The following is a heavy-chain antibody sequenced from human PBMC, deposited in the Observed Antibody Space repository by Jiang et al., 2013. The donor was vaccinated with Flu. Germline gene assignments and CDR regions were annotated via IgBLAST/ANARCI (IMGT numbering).Heavy chain of an antibody. Sequence: LVESGAEVKKPGASVKVSCKASGYTLTDYYLHWVRQAPGQGLEWMGRINPTSGGTGYAQKFQGRVTMTRDTSINTAYMELSRLRSDDAVVYYCARVRGGGNDAFEIWGQGTMVIISS. CDR1: GYTLTDYY. V-gene: IGHV1-2*05. J-gene: IGHJ3*02. CDR2: INPTSGGT. D-gene: IGHD4-23*01. CDR3: ARVRGGGNDAFEI.